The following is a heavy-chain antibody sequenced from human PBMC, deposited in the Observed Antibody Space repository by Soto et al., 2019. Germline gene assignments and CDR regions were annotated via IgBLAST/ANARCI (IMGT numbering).Heavy chain of an antibody. CDR2: ISSSSSYI. V-gene: IGHV3-21*01. D-gene: IGHD2-2*01. J-gene: IGHJ6*02. CDR1: GFTFSSYS. Sequence: PGGSLRLSCAASGFTFSSYSMNWVRQAPGKGLEWVSSISSSSSYIYYADSVKGRFTISRDNAKNSLYLQMNSLRAEDTAVYYCARDCSSTSCYDPYYGMDVWGQGTTVTVS. CDR3: ARDCSSTSCYDPYYGMDV.